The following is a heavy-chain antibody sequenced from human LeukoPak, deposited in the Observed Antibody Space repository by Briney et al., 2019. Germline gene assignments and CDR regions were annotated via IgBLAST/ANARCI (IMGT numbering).Heavy chain of an antibody. CDR2: IYYSGST. CDR1: GGSISSSSYY. J-gene: IGHJ5*02. Sequence: PSETLSLTCTVSGGSISSSSYYWGWIRQPPGKGLERIGSIYYSGSTYYNPSLKSRVTISVDTSKNQFSLKLSSVTAADTAVYYCARHRGENSPGWFDPWGQGTLATVSS. D-gene: IGHD4-23*01. CDR3: ARHRGENSPGWFDP. V-gene: IGHV4-39*01.